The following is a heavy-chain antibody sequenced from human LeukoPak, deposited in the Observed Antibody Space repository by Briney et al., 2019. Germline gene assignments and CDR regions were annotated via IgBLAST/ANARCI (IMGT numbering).Heavy chain of an antibody. D-gene: IGHD3-3*01. V-gene: IGHV3-15*01. CDR2: IKSKTDGGTT. Sequence: GGSLRLSCAASGFTFSNAWMSWVRQAPGKGLERVGRIKSKTDGGTTDYAAPVKGRFTISRDDSKNTLYLQMNSLKTEDTAVYYCTTGFTPTYYDFWSGFDYWGQGTLVTVSS. CDR1: GFTFSNAW. J-gene: IGHJ4*02. CDR3: TTGFTPTYYDFWSGFDY.